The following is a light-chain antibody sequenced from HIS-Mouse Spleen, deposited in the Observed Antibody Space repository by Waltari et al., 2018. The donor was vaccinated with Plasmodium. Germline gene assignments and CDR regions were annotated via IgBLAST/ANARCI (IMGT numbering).Light chain of an antibody. CDR3: YSTDSSGNHRV. CDR1: ALPKKY. V-gene: IGLV3-10*01. Sequence: SYELTQPPSVSVSPGQTARITCSGDALPKKYAYWYQQKSGQATVLVIYEDSKRLSGIPERFSGSSSGTMATLTISGAQVEDEADYYCYSTDSSGNHRVFGGGTKLTVL. CDR2: EDS. J-gene: IGLJ3*02.